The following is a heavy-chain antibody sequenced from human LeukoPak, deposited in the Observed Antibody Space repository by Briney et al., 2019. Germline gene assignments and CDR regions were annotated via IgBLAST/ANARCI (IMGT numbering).Heavy chain of an antibody. Sequence: SETLSLTCTVSGGPISSYYWSWIRQPPGKGLEWIGYIYYSGSTNYNPSLKSRVTISVDTSKNQFSLKLSSVTAADTAVYYCARVGVSRGIAFDIWGQGTMVTVSS. D-gene: IGHD3-16*01. V-gene: IGHV4-59*01. J-gene: IGHJ3*02. CDR3: ARVGVSRGIAFDI. CDR1: GGPISSYY. CDR2: IYYSGST.